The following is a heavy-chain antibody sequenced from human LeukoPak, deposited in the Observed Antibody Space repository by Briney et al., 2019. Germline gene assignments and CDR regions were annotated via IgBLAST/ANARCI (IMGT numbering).Heavy chain of an antibody. CDR3: ARGRAVTSIYYYYMDV. J-gene: IGHJ6*03. CDR2: INHSGST. Sequence: PSETLSLTCAVFGGSFSGYYWSWIRQPPGKGLGWIGEINHSGSTNYNPSLKSRVTISVDTSKNQFSLKLSSVTAADTAVYYCARGRAVTSIYYYYMDVWGKGTTVTVSS. CDR1: GGSFSGYY. V-gene: IGHV4-34*01. D-gene: IGHD4-17*01.